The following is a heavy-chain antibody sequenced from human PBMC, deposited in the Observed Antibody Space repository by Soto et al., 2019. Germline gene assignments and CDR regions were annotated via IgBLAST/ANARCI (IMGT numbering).Heavy chain of an antibody. J-gene: IGHJ6*02. CDR2: IYSSGTT. V-gene: IGHV4-59*01. CDR1: GGSISRYY. Sequence: QVQLQESGPGLVKPSETLSLTCSVSGGSISRYYWTWIRQPPGRGLEWVGNIYSSGTTNYNPSLKSRLTISIDTSKNQGSLKLNAVTAADTAVYFCAREYYDFWSVTFSYYGMDVWGQGTTVTVSS. CDR3: AREYYDFWSVTFSYYGMDV. D-gene: IGHD3-3*01.